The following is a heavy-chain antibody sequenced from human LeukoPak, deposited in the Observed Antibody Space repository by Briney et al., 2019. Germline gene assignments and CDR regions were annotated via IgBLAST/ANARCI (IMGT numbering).Heavy chain of an antibody. J-gene: IGHJ4*02. CDR2: MSTSGNT. CDR1: GFSFSSYA. V-gene: IGHV3-23*01. Sequence: GGSLRLSCAASGFSFSSYAMSWVRQVPGKGLEWVSAMSTSGNTYYADSVKGRFTISRDSSKNTLFLQMNGLRPEDAAVYYCAKAPVTTCRGAYCYPFDYWGQGTLVTVSS. CDR3: AKAPVTTCRGAYCYPFDY. D-gene: IGHD2-21*01.